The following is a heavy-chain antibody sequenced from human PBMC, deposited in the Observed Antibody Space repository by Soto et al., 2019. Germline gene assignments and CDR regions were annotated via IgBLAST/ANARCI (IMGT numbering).Heavy chain of an antibody. CDR2: ISGSGGST. Sequence: EVQLLESGGGLVQPGGSLRLSCAASGFTFSSYAMSWVRQAPGKGLEWVSAISGSGGSTYYADSVKGRFTISRDNSKNTLYLQMNSLRLENTAVYYCAKDGREGEIDHPDAFDIWGQGTMVTVS. V-gene: IGHV3-23*01. J-gene: IGHJ3*02. CDR3: AKDGREGEIDHPDAFDI. CDR1: GFTFSSYA.